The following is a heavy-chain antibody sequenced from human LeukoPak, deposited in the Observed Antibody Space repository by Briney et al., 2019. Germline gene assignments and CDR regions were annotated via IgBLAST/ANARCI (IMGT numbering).Heavy chain of an antibody. Sequence: PGGSLRLSCAASGFAFSTYGMHWVRQAPGKGLEWVTTISIDGSDKYYADSVKGRFTISRDNSENTLCLQMNSLRPEDTAVYYCARTGDPLYYYGSGTYPKPGGPPDYWGQGTLVTVSS. J-gene: IGHJ4*02. CDR1: GFAFSTYG. D-gene: IGHD3-10*01. V-gene: IGHV3-30*03. CDR3: ARTGDPLYYYGSGTYPKPGGPPDY. CDR2: ISIDGSDK.